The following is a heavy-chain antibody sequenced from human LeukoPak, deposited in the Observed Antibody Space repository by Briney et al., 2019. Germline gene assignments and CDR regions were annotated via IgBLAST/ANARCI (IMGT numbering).Heavy chain of an antibody. D-gene: IGHD3-10*01. CDR3: ARKPRWFGYYFDY. V-gene: IGHV1-8*02. Sequence: ASVKVFCKASGYTFTSYGISWVRQAPGQGLEWMGWMNPNSGNTGYEQKFQGRVTMTRNTSISTAYMELSSLRSEDTAVYYCARKPRWFGYYFDYWGQGTLVTVSS. CDR1: GYTFTSYG. J-gene: IGHJ4*02. CDR2: MNPNSGNT.